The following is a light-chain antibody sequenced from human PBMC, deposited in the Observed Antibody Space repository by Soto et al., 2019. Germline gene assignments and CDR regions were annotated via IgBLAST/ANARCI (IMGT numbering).Light chain of an antibody. V-gene: IGKV1-39*01. CDR2: AAS. CDR1: QSISSY. J-gene: IGKJ5*01. Sequence: DIQMTQSPSSLSASVGARVTITCRASQSISSYLNWYQQKPGKAPKLLIYAASSLQSGVPSSFSGSGSGTDFTLTISSLQPEDFATYYCQQSYSAPITFGQGTRLDIK. CDR3: QQSYSAPIT.